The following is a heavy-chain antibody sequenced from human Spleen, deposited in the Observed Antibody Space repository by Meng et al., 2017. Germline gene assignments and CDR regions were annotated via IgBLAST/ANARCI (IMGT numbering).Heavy chain of an antibody. Sequence: QVQLVQSGAEVQKPGASVKVSCKASGYTFSSYVMHWVRQAPGQRLEWMGWINTGNGNTKYSQKFQGRVTITRDTSASTGYMELSSLRSEDTAVYYCARVSAASGSYFYWGQGTLVTVSS. J-gene: IGHJ4*02. CDR1: GYTFSSYV. D-gene: IGHD3-10*01. CDR2: INTGNGNT. CDR3: ARVSAASGSYFY. V-gene: IGHV1-3*04.